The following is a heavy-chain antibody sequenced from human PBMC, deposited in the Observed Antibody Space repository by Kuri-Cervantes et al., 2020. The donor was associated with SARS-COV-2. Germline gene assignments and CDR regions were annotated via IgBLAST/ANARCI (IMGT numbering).Heavy chain of an antibody. CDR2: ISYDGNNK. D-gene: IGHD4/OR15-4a*01. CDR1: GFKFSRTD. CDR3: AKDGAGAHDF. J-gene: IGHJ4*02. V-gene: IGHV3-30*18. Sequence: GESLKISCAASGFKFSRTDMHWVRQAPGKGLEWVAFISYDGNNKKCIASGKGRFTISRDNSQNKLYLQIRSLRPEDTAMYYCAKDGAGAHDFWGQGTLVTVSS.